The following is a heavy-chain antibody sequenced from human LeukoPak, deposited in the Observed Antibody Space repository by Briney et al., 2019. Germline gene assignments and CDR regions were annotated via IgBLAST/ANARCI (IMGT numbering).Heavy chain of an antibody. CDR1: GFTFRDAW. CDR2: IRSRADGGTA. D-gene: IGHD4-23*01. CDR3: ARHYGGNSPWYFDL. Sequence: PGRSLRLSCAASGFTFRDAWMTWVRQAPGKGLEWVGRIRSRADGGTAEYATAVEGRFTISRDDSTNTLYLHMSNVKTEDTAVYYCARHYGGNSPWYFDLWGRGTLVTVSS. V-gene: IGHV3-15*01. J-gene: IGHJ2*01.